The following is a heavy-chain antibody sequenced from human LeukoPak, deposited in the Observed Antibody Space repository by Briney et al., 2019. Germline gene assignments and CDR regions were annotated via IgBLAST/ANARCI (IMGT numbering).Heavy chain of an antibody. CDR3: ARLWELLPDY. Sequence: PSETLSLTCAVYGGSFSGYYWSWIRQPPGKGLEWIGEINHSGSTNYNPSLKSRVTISVDTSKNQFSLKLSSVTAADTAVYYCARLWELLPDYWGQGTLVTVSS. V-gene: IGHV4-34*01. J-gene: IGHJ4*02. CDR2: INHSGST. CDR1: GGSFSGYY. D-gene: IGHD1-26*01.